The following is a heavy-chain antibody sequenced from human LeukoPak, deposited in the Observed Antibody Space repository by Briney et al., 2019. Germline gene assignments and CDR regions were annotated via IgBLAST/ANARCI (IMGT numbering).Heavy chain of an antibody. CDR2: IYTSGST. Sequence: PSETLSLTCTVSGGSISSYYWSWIRQPAGKGLEWIGRIYTSGSTNYNPSLKSRVTISVDTSKNQFSLKLSSVTAADTAVYYCARDVKRITIFGVVIEDYMDVWGKGTTVTVSS. V-gene: IGHV4-4*07. CDR1: GGSISSYY. J-gene: IGHJ6*03. CDR3: ARDVKRITIFGVVIEDYMDV. D-gene: IGHD3-3*01.